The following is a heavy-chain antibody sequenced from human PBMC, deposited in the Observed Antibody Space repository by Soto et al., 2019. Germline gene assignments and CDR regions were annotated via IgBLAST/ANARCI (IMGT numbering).Heavy chain of an antibody. CDR1: GGTFSSYT. CDR3: ASAARANRGYDSSDYFDS. CDR2: IIPILGIA. D-gene: IGHD5-12*01. Sequence: ASVKVSCKASGGTFSSYTISWVRQAPGQGLEWMGRIIPILGIANYAQKFQGRVTITADKSTSTAYMELSSLRSDDTGVDYCASAARANRGYDSSDYFDSWGQGTLLTVSS. V-gene: IGHV1-69*02. J-gene: IGHJ4*02.